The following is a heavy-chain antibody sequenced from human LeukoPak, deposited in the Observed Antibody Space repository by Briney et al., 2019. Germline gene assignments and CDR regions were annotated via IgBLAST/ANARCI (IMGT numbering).Heavy chain of an antibody. CDR3: ARDYCSGGSCPLY. J-gene: IGHJ4*02. V-gene: IGHV3-11*06. CDR1: GFTFSDYY. CDR2: ISSSSAYT. Sequence: GGSLRLSCAASGFTFSDYYMSWIRQAPGKGLEWISYISSSSAYTNYADSVKGRFTISRDDAKNSLYLQMNSLRAEDTAVYYCARDYCSGGSCPLYWGQGTLVTVSS. D-gene: IGHD2-15*01.